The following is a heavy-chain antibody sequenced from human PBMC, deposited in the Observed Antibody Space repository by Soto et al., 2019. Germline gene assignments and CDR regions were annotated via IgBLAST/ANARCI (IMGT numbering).Heavy chain of an antibody. CDR2: LHYTATT. Sequence: PSATLSLTCSVSGGSIDSSGYHFCWIRHPQGKGLEWIGSLHYTATTYSNSYLLSRVTISADKSQNQFSLRLSSVTAADTAVYYCAAYCSRTYCHDWFDPWAQGILVTVSS. CDR1: GGSIDSSGYH. J-gene: IGHJ5*02. D-gene: IGHD2-2*01. V-gene: IGHV4-39*01. CDR3: AAYCSRTYCHDWFDP.